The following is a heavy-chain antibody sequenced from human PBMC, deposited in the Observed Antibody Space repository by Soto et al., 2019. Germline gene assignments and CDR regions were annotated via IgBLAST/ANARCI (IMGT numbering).Heavy chain of an antibody. CDR3: ARTSRVLGGWDY. CDR2: IYYSGST. CDR1: GGSISSGGYY. J-gene: IGHJ4*02. Sequence: QVQLQESGPGLVKPSQTLSLTCTVSGGSISSGGYYWSWIRQHPGKGLEWIGYIYYSGSTYYNPSRKSRVTISVDPSKNQFSLKLSSVTAADTAVYYCARTSRVLGGWDYWGQGTLVTVSS. V-gene: IGHV4-31*03. D-gene: IGHD6-13*01.